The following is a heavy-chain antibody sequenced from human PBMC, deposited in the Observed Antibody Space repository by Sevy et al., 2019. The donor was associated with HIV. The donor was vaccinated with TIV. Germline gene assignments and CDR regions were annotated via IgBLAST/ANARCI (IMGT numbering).Heavy chain of an antibody. D-gene: IGHD2-21*01. CDR2: IGTAAGVT. J-gene: IGHJ4*02. CDR3: ARCPGHYSIDY. Sequence: GGSLRLSCAASGFTFNTYSLIWVRQTPGKGLEWLSFIGTAAGVTYYADSVKGRFTISRDNAKNSLYLHMNSLRDEDTAVYYCARCPGHYSIDYWGQGTLVTVSS. CDR1: GFTFNTYS. V-gene: IGHV3-48*02.